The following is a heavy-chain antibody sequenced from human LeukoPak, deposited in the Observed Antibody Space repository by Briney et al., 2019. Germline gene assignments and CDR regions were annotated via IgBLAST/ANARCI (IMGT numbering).Heavy chain of an antibody. CDR3: ARVTTMITYWFDP. J-gene: IGHJ5*02. Sequence: ASVKVSCKASGYTFTGYYMLWVRQAPGQGLEWMGWINPNSGGTNYAQKFQGRVTMTRDTSVSTAYMELNRLRSDDTGVYYCARVTTMITYWFDPWGQGTLVTVSS. V-gene: IGHV1-2*02. D-gene: IGHD5-18*01. CDR1: GYTFTGYY. CDR2: INPNSGGT.